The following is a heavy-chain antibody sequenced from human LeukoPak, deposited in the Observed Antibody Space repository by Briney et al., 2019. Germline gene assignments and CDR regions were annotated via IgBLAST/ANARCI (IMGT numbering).Heavy chain of an antibody. J-gene: IGHJ5*01. D-gene: IGHD5-12*01. Sequence: GGSLRLSCAASGFTFKIYTMHWVRQSPGKGLEWVSLIRGKGDYSYYADSVRGRFTVSRDSRKNSLYLQMNSLKTEDTAFYYCVKEHNSGWPNFDSWGQGTLVTVSS. CDR3: VKEHNSGWPNFDS. CDR2: IRGKGDYS. V-gene: IGHV3-43*01. CDR1: GFTFKIYT.